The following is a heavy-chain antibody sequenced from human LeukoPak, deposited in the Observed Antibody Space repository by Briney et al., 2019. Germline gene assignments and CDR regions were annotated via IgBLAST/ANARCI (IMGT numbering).Heavy chain of an antibody. CDR2: IYSGGST. J-gene: IGHJ4*02. CDR3: ARTRVDTTTFDYFDY. V-gene: IGHV3-53*01. D-gene: IGHD4-11*01. Sequence: PGGSLRLSCVVAGFTVSTNFMSWVRQAPGERLEWVPVIYSGGSTYYADSVKGRFTISRDNSKTTLYLQMNSPRAEDTAVYYCARTRVDTTTFDYFDYWGQGTLVTVSS. CDR1: GFTVSTNF.